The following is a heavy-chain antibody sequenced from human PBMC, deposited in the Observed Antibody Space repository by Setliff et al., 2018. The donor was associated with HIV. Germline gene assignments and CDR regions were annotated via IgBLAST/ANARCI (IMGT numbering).Heavy chain of an antibody. CDR1: GYTFTAYY. Sequence: GASVKVSCKASGYTFTAYYIHWVRQAPGQGLEWVGSLIPALGEPHYAQSVQGRAAITADDFTHTAYLELVNLRSDDTATFYCGRGTLYGVSDYWGPGTLVTVSS. J-gene: IGHJ4*02. V-gene: IGHV1-69*11. CDR3: GRGTLYGVSDY. CDR2: LIPALGEP. D-gene: IGHD3-3*01.